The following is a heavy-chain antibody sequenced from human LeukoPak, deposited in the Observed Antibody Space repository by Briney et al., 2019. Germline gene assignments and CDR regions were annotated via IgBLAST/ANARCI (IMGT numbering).Heavy chain of an antibody. V-gene: IGHV3-48*01. CDR1: GFTFSSYS. CDR2: ISSSSSTI. Sequence: GGSLRLSCAASGFTFSSYSMNWVRQAPGKGLEWVSYISSSSSTIYYADSVKGRFTISRDNAKNSLYLQMNGLRAEDAAVYYCARDPHIVGATALPNYFDYWGQGTLVTVSS. D-gene: IGHD1-26*01. CDR3: ARDPHIVGATALPNYFDY. J-gene: IGHJ4*02.